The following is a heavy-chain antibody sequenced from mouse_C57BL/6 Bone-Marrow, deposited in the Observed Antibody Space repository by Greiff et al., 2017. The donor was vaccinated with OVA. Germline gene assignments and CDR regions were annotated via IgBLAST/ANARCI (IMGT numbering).Heavy chain of an antibody. CDR3: TPNLLLRSY. D-gene: IGHD1-1*01. Sequence: EVQLQQSGAELVRPGASVTLSCTASGFNINDDYMHWVKQRPEQGLEWIGWIDPENGDTEYASKFQGKATITADTSSNTAYLQLSSLTSEDTAVYYCTPNLLLRSYWGQGTLVTVSA. J-gene: IGHJ3*01. V-gene: IGHV14-4*01. CDR2: IDPENGDT. CDR1: GFNINDDY.